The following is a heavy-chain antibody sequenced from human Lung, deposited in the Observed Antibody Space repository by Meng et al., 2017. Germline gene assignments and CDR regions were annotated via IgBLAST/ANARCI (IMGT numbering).Heavy chain of an antibody. V-gene: IGHV4-39*07. Sequence: QLQLQEAGPGLGKPSETLSLTCTVSGGPISSSSYYWGWIRQPPGKGLEWIGSISDGGNTYYNPSLQSRVSISVDTSKNQFSLKLRSVTAADTAVYYCARVKYSSSWYLDFWGQGALVTVSS. CDR3: ARVKYSSSWYLDF. CDR2: ISDGGNT. CDR1: GGPISSSSYY. D-gene: IGHD6-13*01. J-gene: IGHJ4*02.